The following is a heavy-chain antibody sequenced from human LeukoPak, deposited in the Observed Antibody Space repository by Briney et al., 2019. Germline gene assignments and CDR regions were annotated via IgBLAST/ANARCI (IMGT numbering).Heavy chain of an antibody. Sequence: PGGSLRLSCAASGFILSNYAMSWVRQAPGKGLEWVSAISASGGSTYYADSVKGRFTISRDNSKNTLYVQMNSLRAEDTAVYYCAKGSSSWYAGFCDYWGRGTLVTVSS. CDR1: GFILSNYA. J-gene: IGHJ4*02. CDR2: ISASGGST. D-gene: IGHD6-13*01. V-gene: IGHV3-23*01. CDR3: AKGSSSWYAGFCDY.